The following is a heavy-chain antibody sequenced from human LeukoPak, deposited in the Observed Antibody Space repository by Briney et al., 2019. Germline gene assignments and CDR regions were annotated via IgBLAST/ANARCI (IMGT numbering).Heavy chain of an antibody. CDR2: ISYDGSNK. D-gene: IGHD6-19*01. J-gene: IGHJ4*02. CDR1: GLTFSSYA. V-gene: IGHV3-30-3*01. Sequence: GGSLRLSCAASGLTFSSYAMHWVRQAPGKGLEWVAVISYDGSNKYYADSVKGRFTISRDNSKNTLYLQMNSLRAEDTAVYYCARSGAVAGTVDYWGQGTLVTVSS. CDR3: ARSGAVAGTVDY.